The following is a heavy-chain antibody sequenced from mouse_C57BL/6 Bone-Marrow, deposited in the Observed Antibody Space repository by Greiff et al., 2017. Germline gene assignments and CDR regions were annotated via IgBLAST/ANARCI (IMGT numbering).Heavy chain of an antibody. CDR2: ISSGSSTI. J-gene: IGHJ2*01. Sequence: EVKLVESGGGLVKPGGSLKLSCAASGFTFSDCGMHWVRQAPEKGLEWVAYISSGSSTIYYADTVKGRFSISRDNAKNTLFLQMTSLRSEDTAMYYCARRRYSNLYYFDYWGQGTTLTVSS. D-gene: IGHD2-5*01. CDR1: GFTFSDCG. CDR3: ARRRYSNLYYFDY. V-gene: IGHV5-17*01.